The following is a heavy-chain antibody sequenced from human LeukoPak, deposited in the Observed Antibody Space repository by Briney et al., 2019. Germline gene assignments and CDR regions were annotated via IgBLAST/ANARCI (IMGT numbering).Heavy chain of an antibody. CDR2: ISGSGGST. V-gene: IGHV3-23*01. CDR3: AKAITMLVVVRAFDI. CDR1: GFTFRSYA. J-gene: IGHJ3*02. D-gene: IGHD3-22*01. Sequence: GGSLRLSCAASGFTFRSYAMSWVRQAPGKGLEWVSAISGSGGSTYYADSVKGRFTISSDNSKNTLYLQMNSLRAEDTAVYYCAKAITMLVVVRAFDIWGSGTMVTVSS.